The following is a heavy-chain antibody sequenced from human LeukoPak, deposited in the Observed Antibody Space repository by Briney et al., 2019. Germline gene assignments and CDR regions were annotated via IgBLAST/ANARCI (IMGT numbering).Heavy chain of an antibody. D-gene: IGHD3-22*01. Sequence: CXVSGGSISSSSYYWGWIRQPPGKGLEWIGSIYYSGSTYYNPSLKSRVTISVDTSKNQFSLKLSSVTAADTAVYYCTXGSIAYYYMDVWGKGTTVTISS. V-gene: IGHV4-39*07. CDR3: TXGSIAYYYMDV. J-gene: IGHJ6*03. CDR1: GGSISSSSYY. CDR2: IYYSGST.